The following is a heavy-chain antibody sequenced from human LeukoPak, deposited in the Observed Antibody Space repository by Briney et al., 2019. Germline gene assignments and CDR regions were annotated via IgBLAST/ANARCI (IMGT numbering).Heavy chain of an antibody. CDR3: ASSPNMHYLDY. Sequence: GGSLRLSCAASGFTVSNYYMSWVRQTPGTGLVWVSLTYGGGATYYADSVKGRFTISRDISKNTLYLQMNSLRAEDTAVYYCASSPNMHYLDYWGQGSLVTVSS. CDR1: GFTVSNYY. CDR2: TYGGGAT. J-gene: IGHJ4*02. V-gene: IGHV3-66*02.